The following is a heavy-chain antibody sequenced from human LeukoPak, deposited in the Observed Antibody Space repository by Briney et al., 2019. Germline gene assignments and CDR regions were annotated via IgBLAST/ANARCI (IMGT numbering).Heavy chain of an antibody. D-gene: IGHD1/OR15-1a*01. J-gene: IGHJ4*02. CDR2: IGTHNGNT. Sequence: ASVKVSCKTSGYTFTSYGVSWVRQAPGQRLEWMGWIGTHNGNTNYAQKFQGRVSMTRDTSTSTVYMELSSLRSEDTAVYYCARVFGRQTIDYWGQGTLVTVSS. CDR3: ARVFGRQTIDY. CDR1: GYTFTSYG. V-gene: IGHV1-18*01.